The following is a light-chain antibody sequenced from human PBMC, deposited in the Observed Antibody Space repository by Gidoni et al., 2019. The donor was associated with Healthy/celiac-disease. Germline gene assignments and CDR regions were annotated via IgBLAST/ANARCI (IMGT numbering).Light chain of an antibody. Sequence: DIQMTKAPSSLSASVGDRVTITCRASQSISSYLNWYQQKPGKAPKRLIYAASSLQSGVPSRFSGSGSGTDFTLTISSLQPADFATYYCQQSYSTPITFGQWTRLEIK. V-gene: IGKV1-39*01. CDR1: QSISSY. CDR2: AAS. J-gene: IGKJ5*01. CDR3: QQSYSTPIT.